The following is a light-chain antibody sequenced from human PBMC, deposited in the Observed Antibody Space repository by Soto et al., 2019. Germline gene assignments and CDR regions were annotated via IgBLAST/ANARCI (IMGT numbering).Light chain of an antibody. CDR2: DAS. V-gene: IGKV3-20*01. Sequence: DIGLTQSPATLSLSPGERATLSCRASQTVRNNYLAWYQQKPGQAPRLLIYDASSRATGIPDRFSGGGSGTDFTLTISRLEPEDFAVYYCQQFSSYPLTFGGGTRLEIK. CDR3: QQFSSYPLT. J-gene: IGKJ5*01. CDR1: QTVRNNY.